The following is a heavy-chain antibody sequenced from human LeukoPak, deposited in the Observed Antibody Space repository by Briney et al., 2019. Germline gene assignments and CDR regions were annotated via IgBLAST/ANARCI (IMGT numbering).Heavy chain of an antibody. CDR1: GFTFSSYG. D-gene: IGHD4-17*01. CDR3: ASVNDYGDYHYGMDV. CDR2: IWYDGSNK. J-gene: IGHJ6*02. Sequence: PGRSPRLSCAASGFTFSSYGMHWVRQAPGKGLEWVAVIWYDGSNKYYADSVKGRFTISRDNSKNTLYLQMNSLRAEDTAVYYCASVNDYGDYHYGMDVWGQGTTVTVSS. V-gene: IGHV3-33*01.